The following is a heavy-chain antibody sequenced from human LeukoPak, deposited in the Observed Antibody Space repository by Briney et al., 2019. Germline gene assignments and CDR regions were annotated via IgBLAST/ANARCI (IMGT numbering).Heavy chain of an antibody. CDR3: AITYTSASGGAFDI. V-gene: IGHV5-51*01. D-gene: IGHD6-19*01. Sequence: GESLKISCKGSGYSFTNYWLGWVRQMPGKGLEWMRIIYPGDSDTRYSPSFQGQVTISADRSISTAYLQWSSLKASDTAIFYCAITYTSASGGAFDIWGQGAMVTVSS. CDR1: GYSFTNYW. J-gene: IGHJ3*02. CDR2: IYPGDSDT.